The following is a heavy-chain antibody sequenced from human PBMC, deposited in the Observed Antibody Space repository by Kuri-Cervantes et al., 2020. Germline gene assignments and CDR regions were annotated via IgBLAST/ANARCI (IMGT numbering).Heavy chain of an antibody. V-gene: IGHV1-46*01. CDR1: GYTFTSYY. CDR2: INPSGGST. J-gene: IGHJ6*01. Sequence: ASVKVSCKASGYTFTSYYMHWVRQAPGQGLEWMGIINPSGGSTSYAQKFQGRVTMTRDTSTSTVYMELSSLRPEDTAVYYCARETIPQWLVPLSYYYYYGMDVWGQGTTVTCYS. D-gene: IGHD6-19*01. CDR3: ARETIPQWLVPLSYYYYYGMDV.